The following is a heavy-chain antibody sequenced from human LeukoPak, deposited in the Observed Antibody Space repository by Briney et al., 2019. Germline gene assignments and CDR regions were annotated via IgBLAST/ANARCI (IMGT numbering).Heavy chain of an antibody. D-gene: IGHD3-3*01. CDR3: ARTPSGFWSGYYGEGYYFDY. CDR2: IYYSGST. V-gene: IGHV4-59*08. CDR1: GGSISSYY. Sequence: PSETLSLTCTVSGGSISSYYWSWIRQPPGKGLEWIGYIYYSGSTNYNPSLKSRVTISVDTSKNQFSLKLSSVTAADTAVYYCARTPSGFWSGYYGEGYYFDYWGQGTLVTVSS. J-gene: IGHJ4*02.